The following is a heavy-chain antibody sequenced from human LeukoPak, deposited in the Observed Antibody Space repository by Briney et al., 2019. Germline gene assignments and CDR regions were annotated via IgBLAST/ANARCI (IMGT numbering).Heavy chain of an antibody. J-gene: IGHJ4*02. CDR3: ARGSRTTVLDY. V-gene: IGHV1-18*01. CDR1: GYTFTSYG. Sequence: ASVKVSCKTSGYTFTSYGISWVLQAAGQGLEWMGWISAYSGNTNYAQKFQDRVTMTTDTSTSTAYMELRSLTSDDTAVYYCARGSRTTVLDYWGQGTLVTVSS. CDR2: ISAYSGNT. D-gene: IGHD4-17*01.